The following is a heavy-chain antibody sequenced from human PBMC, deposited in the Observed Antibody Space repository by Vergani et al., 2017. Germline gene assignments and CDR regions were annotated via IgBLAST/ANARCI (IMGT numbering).Heavy chain of an antibody. Sequence: VQLQQWGAGLLKPSETLSLTCAVYGGSFSGYYWSWIRQPPGKGLEWVSAISGSGGSTYYADSVKGRFTISRDNSKNTLYLQMNSLRAEDTAVYYCAKDKLGIENGHFDYWGQGTLVTVSS. CDR1: GGSFSGYY. CDR3: AKDKLGIENGHFDY. CDR2: ISGSGGST. V-gene: IGHV3-23*01. D-gene: IGHD7-27*01. J-gene: IGHJ4*02.